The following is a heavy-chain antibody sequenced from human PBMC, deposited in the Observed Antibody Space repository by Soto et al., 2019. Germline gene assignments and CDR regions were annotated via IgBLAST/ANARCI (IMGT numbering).Heavy chain of an antibody. J-gene: IGHJ4*02. D-gene: IGHD3-10*01. V-gene: IGHV1-3*01. CDR2: INADNGNT. CDR3: ARDGSGYYGSGSYPD. Sequence: QVQLVQSGTEVMKPGASVRVSCKASGYTFTAFAMHWVRQAPGQRPEWMGWINADNGNTRYSQKFQGRVTFTRDTSANTAYLELSSLESDDTAVYYCARDGSGYYGSGSYPDWGQGTLVTVSS. CDR1: GYTFTAFA.